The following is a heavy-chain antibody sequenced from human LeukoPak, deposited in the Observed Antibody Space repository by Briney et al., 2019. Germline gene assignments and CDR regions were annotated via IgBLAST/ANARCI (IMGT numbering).Heavy chain of an antibody. J-gene: IGHJ4*02. V-gene: IGHV1-2*02. CDR2: INSNSGGT. CDR3: ARGGVVTKFDY. D-gene: IGHD3-3*01. Sequence: ASVKVSCKASGYTFTTYDISWVRQAPGQGLEWMGWINSNSGGTNYAQKFQGRVTMTRDTSISTAYMELSRLRSDDTAVYYCARGGVVTKFDYWGQGTLVTVSS. CDR1: GYTFTTYD.